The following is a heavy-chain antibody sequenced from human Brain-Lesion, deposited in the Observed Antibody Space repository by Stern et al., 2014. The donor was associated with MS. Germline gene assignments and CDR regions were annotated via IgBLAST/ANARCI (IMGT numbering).Heavy chain of an antibody. V-gene: IGHV1-24*01. J-gene: IGHJ6*02. Sequence: VQLVESGAEVKKPGASVKVSCKVSGYTLTELSMHWVRQAPGKGLEWMGSFDPEDGETIYAQKFQCRVTMTEDTSTDTAYMELSSLRSEDTAVYYCATGDFRQQLVPGPYYFYGMDVWGQGTTVTVSS. CDR1: GYTLTELS. D-gene: IGHD6-13*01. CDR3: ATGDFRQQLVPGPYYFYGMDV. CDR2: FDPEDGET.